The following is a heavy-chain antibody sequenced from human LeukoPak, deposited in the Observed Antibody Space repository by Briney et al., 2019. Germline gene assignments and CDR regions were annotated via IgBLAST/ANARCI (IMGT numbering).Heavy chain of an antibody. V-gene: IGHV1-69*13. D-gene: IGHD2-2*01. CDR2: IIPIFGTA. CDR3: ARSDRHIVVVSAAYEPPPDYYMDV. Sequence: SVKVSCKASGGTFSSYAISWARQAPGQGLEWMGGIIPIFGTANYAQKFQGRVTITADESTSTAYMELSSLRSEDTAVYYCARSDRHIVVVSAAYEPPPDYYMDVWGKGTTVTVSS. J-gene: IGHJ6*03. CDR1: GGTFSSYA.